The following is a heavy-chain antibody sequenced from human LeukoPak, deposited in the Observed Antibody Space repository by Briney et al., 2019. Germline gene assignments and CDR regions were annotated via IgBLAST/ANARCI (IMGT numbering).Heavy chain of an antibody. CDR1: GFTFSTYS. V-gene: IGHV3-23*01. D-gene: IGHD6-19*01. CDR2: IYPSGDST. J-gene: IGHJ4*02. Sequence: GGSLRLPCAASGFTFSTYSMTWVRQGPGKGLEWVSSIYPSGDSTFYADSVKGRFTISRDNSKNTLYLQMSSLRTEDTAIYYCAKDVVPDSGWDLDYWGQGTLVTVSS. CDR3: AKDVVPDSGWDLDY.